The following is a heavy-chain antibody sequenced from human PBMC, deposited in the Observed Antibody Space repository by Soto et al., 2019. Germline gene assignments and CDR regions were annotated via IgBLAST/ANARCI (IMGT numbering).Heavy chain of an antibody. CDR3: ASATSGDSRFYYYYGREV. CDR1: GYSIRSGYY. CDR2: IYHSGNT. J-gene: IGHJ6*04. V-gene: IGHV4-38-2*01. Sequence: SETLSLTCVVSGYSIRSGYYWGWVRQPPGKGLEWIGSIYHSGNTFYNPSLKSRVTISVDTSKNQFSLKLSSVTAADTAVYYCASATSGDSRFYYYYGREVWGNGNTVNVSS. D-gene: IGHD2-21*02.